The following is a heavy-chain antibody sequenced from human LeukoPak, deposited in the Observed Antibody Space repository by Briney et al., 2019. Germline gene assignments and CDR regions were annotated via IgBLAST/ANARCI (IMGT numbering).Heavy chain of an antibody. CDR3: ARGPLDYYYYMDV. J-gene: IGHJ6*03. V-gene: IGHV1-69*06. Sequence: SVKVSCKASGGTFSSYAISWVRRAPGQGLEWMGGIIPIFGTANYAQKFQGRVTITADKSTSTAYMELSSLRSEDTAVYYCARGPLDYYYYMDVWGKGTTVTVSS. CDR2: IIPIFGTA. CDR1: GGTFSSYA.